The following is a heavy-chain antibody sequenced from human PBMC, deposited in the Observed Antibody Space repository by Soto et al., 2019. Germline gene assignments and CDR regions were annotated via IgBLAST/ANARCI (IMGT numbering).Heavy chain of an antibody. V-gene: IGHV1-18*01. D-gene: IGHD3-10*01. CDR2: ISADNDNT. CDR1: GYTFTNYG. J-gene: IGHJ6*02. CDR3: AREGYYYGSGSYSPPRYYGMDV. Sequence: QIQLVQSGAEVKKAGASVKVSCKASGYTFTNYGISWVRQALGQGLEWMGWISADNDNTNYAQKFQGRVTLTTDTPTRTAYMELRSLTSDDTAVYYCAREGYYYGSGSYSPPRYYGMDVWGQGTTVTVFS.